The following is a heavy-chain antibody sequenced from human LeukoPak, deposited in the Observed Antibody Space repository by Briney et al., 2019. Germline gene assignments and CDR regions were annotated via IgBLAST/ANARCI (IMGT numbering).Heavy chain of an antibody. CDR1: GGSISSDGYY. CDR3: ARSSGYYFEYFHH. Sequence: PSETLSLTCTVSGGSISSDGYYWPWIRQPAGKGLEWIGRIYASGSTNYNPSLKSRVTISVDTSKNQFSLKVSSVTAADTAVYYCARSSGYYFEYFHHWGQGTLVTVSS. V-gene: IGHV4-61*02. D-gene: IGHD3-22*01. J-gene: IGHJ1*01. CDR2: IYASGST.